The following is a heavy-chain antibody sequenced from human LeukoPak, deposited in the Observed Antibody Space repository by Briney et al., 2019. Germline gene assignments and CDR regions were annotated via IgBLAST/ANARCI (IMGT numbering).Heavy chain of an antibody. Sequence: GGSLRLSCAASGFTLSSYGMHWVRQAPGKGLEWVAVISYDGSNKYYADSVKGRFTISRDNSKNTLYLQMNSLRAEDTAVYYCAKNAPRSSGWTNFDYWGQGTLVTVSS. V-gene: IGHV3-30*18. CDR2: ISYDGSNK. CDR1: GFTLSSYG. CDR3: AKNAPRSSGWTNFDY. D-gene: IGHD6-19*01. J-gene: IGHJ4*02.